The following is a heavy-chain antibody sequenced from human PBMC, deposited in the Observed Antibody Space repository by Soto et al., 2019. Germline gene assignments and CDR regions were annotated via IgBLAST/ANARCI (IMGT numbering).Heavy chain of an antibody. CDR3: ARNKGLQLAFDY. CDR2: INHSGST. J-gene: IGHJ4*02. D-gene: IGHD5-18*01. CDR1: GGSFSGYY. V-gene: IGHV4-34*01. Sequence: QVQLQQWGAGLLKPSETLSLTCAVYGGSFSGYYWSWIRQPPGKGLEWIGEINHSGSTNYNPSLKSRVTISVDTSKNQFSLKLSSVTAADTAVYYCARNKGLQLAFDYWGQGTLVTVSS.